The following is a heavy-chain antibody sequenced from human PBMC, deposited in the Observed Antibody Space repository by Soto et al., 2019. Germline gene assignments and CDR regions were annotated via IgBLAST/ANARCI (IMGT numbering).Heavy chain of an antibody. V-gene: IGHV4-34*01. CDR1: GGSFSGYY. D-gene: IGHD3-22*01. Sequence: QVQLQQWGAGLLKPSETLSLTCAVYGGSFSGYYWSWIRQPPGKGLEWIGEINHSGSTNYNPSLKSRVTISVDTSKNQFSLKLSSVTAADTAVYYCARGGYYDSSGYSPYGMDVWGQGTTVTVSS. CDR2: INHSGST. CDR3: ARGGYYDSSGYSPYGMDV. J-gene: IGHJ6*02.